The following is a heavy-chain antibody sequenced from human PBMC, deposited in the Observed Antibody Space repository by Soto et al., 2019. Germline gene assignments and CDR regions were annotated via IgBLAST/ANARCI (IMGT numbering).Heavy chain of an antibody. J-gene: IGHJ4*02. D-gene: IGHD5-12*01. CDR2: TYYRSKWYN. CDR3: ARDSSGYGPFDY. V-gene: IGHV6-1*01. CDR1: GDTVSSTSAS. Sequence: SQTLSLTCAISGDTVSSTSASWTLIRQSPSRGLEWVGRTYYRSKWYNDYAVSVKGRIIINPDTSRNQFSLQLNSVTPEDTAVYYCARDSSGYGPFDYWGQGTLVTVYS.